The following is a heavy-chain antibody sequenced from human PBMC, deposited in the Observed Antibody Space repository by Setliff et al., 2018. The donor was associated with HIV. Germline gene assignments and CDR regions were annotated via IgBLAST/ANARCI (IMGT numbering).Heavy chain of an antibody. CDR2: LHLSGDT. J-gene: IGHJ6*01. CDR1: GDSINSGTYY. CDR3: ARDNSYYYGSGSHYWYGMDV. D-gene: IGHD3-10*01. V-gene: IGHV4-61*02. Sequence: SETLSLTCAVSGDSINSGTYYWSWIRQPAGKGLEWIGRLHLSGDTNYNPSLKSRVTMSIDTSKNQFSLKLSSVTAADTAVYYCARDNSYYYGSGSHYWYGMDVWGQGTTVTVSS.